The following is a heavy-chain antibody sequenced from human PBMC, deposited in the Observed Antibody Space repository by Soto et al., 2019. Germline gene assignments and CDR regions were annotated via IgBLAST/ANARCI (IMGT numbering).Heavy chain of an antibody. J-gene: IGHJ4*02. D-gene: IGHD6-19*01. CDR3: GKERRGSGWFGCNY. CDR2: ISGNGADP. Sequence: VQLLESGGGLVQPGGSVRLSCAASGFPFSHYAMSWVRPAPGKGLEWVSAISGNGADPTYADSVRGRFTISRDNSKDTLYLQMNSLRDDDTAVYYCGKERRGSGWFGCNYWGQGVLVTVSS. CDR1: GFPFSHYA. V-gene: IGHV3-23*01.